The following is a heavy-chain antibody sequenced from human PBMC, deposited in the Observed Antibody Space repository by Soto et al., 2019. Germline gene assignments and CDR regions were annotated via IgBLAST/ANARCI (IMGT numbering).Heavy chain of an antibody. D-gene: IGHD3-22*01. CDR3: ARDRYYDSSGYYANPDDAFDI. CDR1: GFTFSSYW. Sequence: EVQLVESGGGLVQPGGSLRLSCAASGFTFSSYWMSWVRQAPGKGLEWVANIKQDGSEKYYVDSVKGRFTISRDNAKNSLYLQMNSLRAVDTAVYYCARDRYYDSSGYYANPDDAFDIWGQGTMVTVSS. CDR2: IKQDGSEK. J-gene: IGHJ3*02. V-gene: IGHV3-7*01.